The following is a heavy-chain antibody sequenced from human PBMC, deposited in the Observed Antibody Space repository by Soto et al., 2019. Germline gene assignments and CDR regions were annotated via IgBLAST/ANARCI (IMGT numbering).Heavy chain of an antibody. D-gene: IGHD3-3*02. CDR1: GGSSSSSSYY. V-gene: IGHV4-39*01. CDR3: ASPKIAFYNWFDP. J-gene: IGHJ5*02. CDR2: IYYSGST. Sequence: SQLMSLTCTVSGGSSSSSSYYWGWIRQPPGKGLEWIGSIYYSGSTYYNPSLKSRVTISVDTSKNQFSLKLSSVTAADTAVYYCASPKIAFYNWFDPWGQGTLVTV.